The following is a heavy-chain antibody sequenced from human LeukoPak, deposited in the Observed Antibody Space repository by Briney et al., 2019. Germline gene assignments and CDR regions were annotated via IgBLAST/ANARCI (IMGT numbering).Heavy chain of an antibody. CDR1: GFSLSTSG. Sequence: LTLTCTFSGFSLSTSGMCVSWVRQAPGKGLEWVANIKPDGSKKNYVDSVTGRFTISRDNAKNSLYLQMNSLRAEDTAVYYCAKDTPFGGYWGQGTLVTVSS. CDR3: AKDTPFGGY. D-gene: IGHD3-16*01. CDR2: IKPDGSKK. J-gene: IGHJ4*02. V-gene: IGHV3-7*03.